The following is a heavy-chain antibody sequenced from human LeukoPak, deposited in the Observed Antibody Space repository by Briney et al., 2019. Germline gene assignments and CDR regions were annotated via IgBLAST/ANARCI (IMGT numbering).Heavy chain of an antibody. J-gene: IGHJ4*02. Sequence: GGSLRLSCAASGFTFSSYGMQWVRQAPGKGLEWVAVIWYDGTNKYYADSVKGRFTISRDNSKNTLYLQMNSLRVEDTAVYYCARAPSSSWYYFDYWGQGTLVTVSS. CDR1: GFTFSSYG. CDR3: ARAPSSSWYYFDY. D-gene: IGHD6-13*01. CDR2: IWYDGTNK. V-gene: IGHV3-33*08.